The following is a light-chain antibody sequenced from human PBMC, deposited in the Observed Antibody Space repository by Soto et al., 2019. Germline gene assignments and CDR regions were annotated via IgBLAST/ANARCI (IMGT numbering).Light chain of an antibody. CDR3: THATLWPPMYT. Sequence: DVVMTQSPLSLSVTLGQPASISCRSSQSLVYSDGNSYLNWFQLRTGQSPRRLIYLVSNRDSVVTHRFSGSGPVADFTLKISGVEAEDVGVYYCTHATLWPPMYTFGQGTKLEIK. J-gene: IGKJ2*01. V-gene: IGKV2-30*01. CDR1: QSLVYSDGNSY. CDR2: LVS.